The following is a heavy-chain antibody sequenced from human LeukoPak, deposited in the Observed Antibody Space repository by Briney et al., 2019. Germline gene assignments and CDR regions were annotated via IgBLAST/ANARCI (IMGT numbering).Heavy chain of an antibody. CDR2: IYYTGSP. V-gene: IGHV4-39*01. CDR1: GGSIISSNYY. CDR3: ARHMIVVVTRVDP. J-gene: IGHJ5*02. Sequence: SETLSLTCAVSGGSIISSNYYWGWIRQPPGKGLEWIRNIYYTGSPYYNPSLKSRVTISVDTSKNQFSLKVSSVTAADTAVYYCARHMIVVVTRVDPWGQGTLVTVSS. D-gene: IGHD3-22*01.